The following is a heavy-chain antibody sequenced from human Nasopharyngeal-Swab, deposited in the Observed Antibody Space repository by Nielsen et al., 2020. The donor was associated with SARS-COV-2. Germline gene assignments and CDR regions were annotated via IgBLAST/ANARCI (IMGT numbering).Heavy chain of an antibody. CDR3: ARVLPFRITGTSGMDV. V-gene: IGHV1-46*01. CDR2: INPTDGST. D-gene: IGHD1-7*01. J-gene: IGHJ6*02. Sequence: WVRQAPGQGLEWMGIINPTDGSTSYAQKFEGRVTMTRVTSTSTVYMELNSLRSKDTAVYYCARVLPFRITGTSGMDVWGQGTTVTVSS.